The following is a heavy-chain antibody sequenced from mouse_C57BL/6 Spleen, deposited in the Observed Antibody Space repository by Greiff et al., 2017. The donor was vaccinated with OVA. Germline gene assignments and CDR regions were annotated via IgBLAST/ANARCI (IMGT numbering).Heavy chain of an antibody. J-gene: IGHJ3*01. D-gene: IGHD2-5*01. CDR1: GYSITSDY. CDR2: LSYSGST. Sequence: EVMLVESGPGLAKPSQTLSLTCSVTGYSITSDYWNWIRKFPGNKLEYMGYLSYSGSTYYNPSLKSRISITRDTSKNQYYLQLNSVTTEDTATYYCARSGSNYPAWFAYWGQGTLVTVSA. CDR3: ARSGSNYPAWFAY. V-gene: IGHV3-8*01.